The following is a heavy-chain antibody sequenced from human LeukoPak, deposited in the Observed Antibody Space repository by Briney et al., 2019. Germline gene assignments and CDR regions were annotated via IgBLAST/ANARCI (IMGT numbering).Heavy chain of an antibody. CDR1: GFTFSSNS. V-gene: IGHV3-23*01. J-gene: IGHJ4*02. CDR2: ISGSGGST. CDR3: AKPGSVGANYFDY. D-gene: IGHD1-26*01. Sequence: GGSLRLSCAASGFTFSSNSMNWVRQAPGKGLEWVSAISGSGGSTYYADSVKGRFTISRDNSKNTLYLQMNSLRAEDTAVYYCAKPGSVGANYFDYWGQGTLVTVSS.